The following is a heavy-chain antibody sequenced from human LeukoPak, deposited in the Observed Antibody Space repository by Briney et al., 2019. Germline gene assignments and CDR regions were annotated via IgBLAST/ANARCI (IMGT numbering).Heavy chain of an antibody. CDR1: GFTFSDYY. J-gene: IGHJ4*02. CDR3: ARDGGSSWYFDY. Sequence: PGGTLRLSCAASGFTFSDYYMSWIRQAPGKGLEWVSYISSSGNTTYHADSVKGRFTISRDNAKNSLYLQMSSLRAEDTAVYYCARDGGSSWYFDYWGQGTLVTVSS. CDR2: ISSSGNTT. V-gene: IGHV3-11*04. D-gene: IGHD6-13*01.